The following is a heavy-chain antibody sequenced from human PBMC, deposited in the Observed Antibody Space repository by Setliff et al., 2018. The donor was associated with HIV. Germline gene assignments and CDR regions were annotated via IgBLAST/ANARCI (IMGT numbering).Heavy chain of an antibody. CDR1: GGSVSTSSYS. CDR3: GRVAGYCAPSRCYGYNAFDI. D-gene: IGHD2-15*01. Sequence: PSETLSLTCNVSGGSVSTSSYSWGWIRQPPEKGLEWIGTIYHTGKTYYNSSLNSRVTIAVDTSKDQFSLNLSTVTAADTAVYYCGRVAGYCAPSRCYGYNAFDIWGPGTMVTVSS. V-gene: IGHV4-39*01. CDR2: IYHTGKT. J-gene: IGHJ3*02.